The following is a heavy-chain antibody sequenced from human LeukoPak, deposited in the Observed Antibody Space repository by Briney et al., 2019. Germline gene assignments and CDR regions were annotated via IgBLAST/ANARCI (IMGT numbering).Heavy chain of an antibody. J-gene: IGHJ4*02. D-gene: IGHD3-10*01. CDR2: ISSSSSYI. Sequence: PGGSLRLSCAASGFTFSSYSMNWVRQAPGKGLEWVSSISSSSSYIYYADSVKGRFTISRDNAKNSLYLQMNSLGAEDTAVYYCARDGRNLLWFGEPRGYFDYWGQGTLVTVSS. CDR3: ARDGRNLLWFGEPRGYFDY. V-gene: IGHV3-21*01. CDR1: GFTFSSYS.